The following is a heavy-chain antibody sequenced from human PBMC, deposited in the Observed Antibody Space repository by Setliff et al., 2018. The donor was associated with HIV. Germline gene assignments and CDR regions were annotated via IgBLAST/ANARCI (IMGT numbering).Heavy chain of an antibody. Sequence: GASVKVSCKVSGYTLTEVSIHWVRQAPGQGLEWMGGIIPVFGTPNYAQKFQDRVTITADKSTSTAFMELNRLKTEDTAVYYCTRDRPDYDFWSGYTFDIWGRGTLVTVSS. CDR1: GYTLTEVS. CDR2: IIPVFGTP. CDR3: TRDRPDYDFWSGYTFDI. J-gene: IGHJ4*02. D-gene: IGHD3-3*01. V-gene: IGHV1-69*06.